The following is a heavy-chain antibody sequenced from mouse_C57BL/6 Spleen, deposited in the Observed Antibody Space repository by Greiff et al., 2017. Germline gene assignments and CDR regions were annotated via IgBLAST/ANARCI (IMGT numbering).Heavy chain of an antibody. CDR1: GYTFTSYG. CDR2: IYPRSGNT. J-gene: IGHJ3*01. D-gene: IGHD2-4*01. CDR3: ARNDYDVKAY. Sequence: QVQLKQSGAELARPGASVKLSCKASGYTFTSYGISWVKQRTGQGLEWIGEIYPRSGNTYYNEKFKGKATLTADKSSSTAYMELRSLTSEDSAVYFWARNDYDVKAYWGQGTLVTVSA. V-gene: IGHV1-81*01.